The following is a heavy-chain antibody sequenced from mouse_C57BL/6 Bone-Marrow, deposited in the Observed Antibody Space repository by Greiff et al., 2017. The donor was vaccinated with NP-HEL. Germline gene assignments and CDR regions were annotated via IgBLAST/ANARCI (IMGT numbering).Heavy chain of an antibody. J-gene: IGHJ3*01. CDR3: ARSDSSGHGGFAY. CDR2: INPNNGGT. CDR1: GYTFTDYY. D-gene: IGHD3-2*02. Sequence: EVQLQQSGPELVKPGASVKISCKASGYTFTDYYMNWVKQSHGKSLEWIGDINPNNGGTSYNQKFKGKATLTVDESSSTAYMELRSLTSEDSAVYYCARSDSSGHGGFAYWGQGTLVTVSA. V-gene: IGHV1-26*01.